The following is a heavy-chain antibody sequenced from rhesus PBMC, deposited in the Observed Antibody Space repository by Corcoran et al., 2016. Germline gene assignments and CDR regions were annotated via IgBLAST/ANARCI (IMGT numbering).Heavy chain of an antibody. CDR3: ALGITGDYFDY. CDR2: ISSEGSKK. Sequence: EVQLVESGGGLVQPGGSLRLSCAASGFTFSSYGMHLVRQAPGKGLEWVAIISSEGSKKYYTYSVKDRFTISRDNSKNMLYRQMNNLKLEDTAVYYCALGITGDYFDYWGQGVLVTVSS. CDR1: GFTFSSYG. V-gene: IGHV3-54*02. D-gene: IGHD1-26*01. J-gene: IGHJ4*01.